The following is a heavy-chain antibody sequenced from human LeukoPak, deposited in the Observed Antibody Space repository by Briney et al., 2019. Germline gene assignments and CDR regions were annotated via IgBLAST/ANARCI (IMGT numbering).Heavy chain of an antibody. CDR3: AKDIYGDYGGLDY. Sequence: GGSLRLSCAASGFSFSSNAMSWVRQAPGKGLEWVSAIINSGGSTYYADSVKGRFTISGDNSKNTLYLQMNSLRAEDTALYYCAKDIYGDYGGLDYWGQGTLATVSS. D-gene: IGHD4-17*01. V-gene: IGHV3-23*01. CDR1: GFSFSSNA. J-gene: IGHJ4*02. CDR2: IINSGGST.